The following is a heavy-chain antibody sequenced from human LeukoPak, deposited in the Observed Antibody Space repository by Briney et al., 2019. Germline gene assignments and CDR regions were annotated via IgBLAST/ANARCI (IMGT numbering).Heavy chain of an antibody. D-gene: IGHD1-26*01. CDR3: ARDKIVGATNFDY. CDR2: IKQDGSEK. J-gene: IGHJ4*02. CDR1: GFSFSNYW. V-gene: IGHV3-7*03. Sequence: GGSLRLSCATSGFSFSNYWMSWVRQVPGKGLEWVAYIKQDGSEKYYVDSVKGRFTISRDNAKNSLYLQMNSLRAEDTAIYYCARDKIVGATNFDYWGQGTLVTVSS.